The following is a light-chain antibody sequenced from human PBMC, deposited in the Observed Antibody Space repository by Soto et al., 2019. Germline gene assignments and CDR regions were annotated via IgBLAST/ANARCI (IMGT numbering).Light chain of an antibody. J-gene: IGLJ1*01. CDR2: EVT. CDR3: NSYTTLSNGV. V-gene: IGLV2-14*01. CDR1: STDIGAYNY. Sequence: QSALTQPASVAGSPGQSITISCTGTSTDIGAYNYVSWYQQHPGKAPKLLIYEVTNRPSGVSDRFAGSKSGNTASLTISGLQAEDEANPYCNSYTTLSNGVFGTGTKVNVL.